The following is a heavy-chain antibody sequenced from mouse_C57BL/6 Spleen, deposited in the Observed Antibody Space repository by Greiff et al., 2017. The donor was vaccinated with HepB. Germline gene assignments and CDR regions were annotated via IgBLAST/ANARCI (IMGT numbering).Heavy chain of an antibody. CDR1: GYAFSGSW. V-gene: IGHV1-82*01. J-gene: IGHJ3*01. Sequence: QVQLLQSGPELVKPGASVKISCKASGYAFSGSWMNWVKQRPGKGLEWIGRIYPGDGDTNYNGTLKGKATLTEDKSSSTAYMRISSLTSEDSAVYCCASQAPLYYDYDGAWFAYWGQGTLVTVSA. CDR3: ASQAPLYYDYDGAWFAY. CDR2: IYPGDGDT. D-gene: IGHD2-4*01.